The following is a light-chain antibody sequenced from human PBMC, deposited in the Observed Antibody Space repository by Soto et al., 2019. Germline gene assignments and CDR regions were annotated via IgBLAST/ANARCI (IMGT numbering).Light chain of an antibody. CDR2: GAS. V-gene: IGKV3-20*01. CDR3: QQYGSSPST. J-gene: IGKJ1*01. Sequence: EIVLTQSPGTLSLSPGERATLSCRASQSVSSSYLAWYQQKPGQAPRLLIYGASSRATANPDRFSGSGSGTDFTLTISRLEPEDFAVYYCQQYGSSPSTFGQGTKVEIK. CDR1: QSVSSSY.